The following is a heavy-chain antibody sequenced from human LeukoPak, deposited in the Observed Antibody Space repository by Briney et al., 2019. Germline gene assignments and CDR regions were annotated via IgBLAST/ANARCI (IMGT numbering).Heavy chain of an antibody. Sequence: PSETLSLTCTVSGGSISSYYWSWIRQPPGKGLEWIGYIYYSGSTNYNPSLKSRVTISVDTSKNQFSLKLSSVTAADTAVYYCARQGPNIEWWLKAIDYWGQGTLVTVSS. CDR3: ARQGPNIEWWLKAIDY. CDR1: GGSISSYY. CDR2: IYYSGST. J-gene: IGHJ4*02. V-gene: IGHV4-59*08. D-gene: IGHD2-8*01.